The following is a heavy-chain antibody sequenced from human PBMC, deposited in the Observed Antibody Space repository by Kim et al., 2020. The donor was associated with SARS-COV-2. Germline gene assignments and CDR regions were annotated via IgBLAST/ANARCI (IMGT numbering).Heavy chain of an antibody. D-gene: IGHD6-19*01. Sequence: PVKGRCTISRDNSKNTLYLQMSSLRAEDTAIYYCAKTRDREPWLAPFDYWGQGTLVTVSS. V-gene: IGHV3-23*01. J-gene: IGHJ4*02. CDR3: AKTRDREPWLAPFDY.